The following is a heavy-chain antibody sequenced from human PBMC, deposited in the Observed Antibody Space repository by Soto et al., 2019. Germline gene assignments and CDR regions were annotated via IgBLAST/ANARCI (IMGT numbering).Heavy chain of an antibody. CDR3: ASGELLYYFDY. V-gene: IGHV3-11*01. D-gene: IGHD1-26*01. CDR2: ISSSGSTI. Sequence: WGSLRLSCAASGFTFSDYYMSWIRQAPGKGLEWVSYISSSGSTIYYADSVKGRFTISRDNAKNSLYLQMNSLRAEDTAVYYCASGELLYYFDYWGQGTLVTVSS. J-gene: IGHJ4*02. CDR1: GFTFSDYY.